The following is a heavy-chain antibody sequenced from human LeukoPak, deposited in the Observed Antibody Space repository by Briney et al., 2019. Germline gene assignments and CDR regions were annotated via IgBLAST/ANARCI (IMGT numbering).Heavy chain of an antibody. CDR3: ARDGGTRLKYSYGYGDY. J-gene: IGHJ4*02. CDR2: ISSSGDTI. Sequence: GGSLRLSCAASGFTFSSYGMSWVRQAPGKGLEWVSYISSSGDTIYYADSVKGRFTISRDNAKNSLYLQMNSLRAEDTAVYYCARDGGTRLKYSYGYGDYWGQGTLVTVSS. D-gene: IGHD5-18*01. V-gene: IGHV3-48*04. CDR1: GFTFSSYG.